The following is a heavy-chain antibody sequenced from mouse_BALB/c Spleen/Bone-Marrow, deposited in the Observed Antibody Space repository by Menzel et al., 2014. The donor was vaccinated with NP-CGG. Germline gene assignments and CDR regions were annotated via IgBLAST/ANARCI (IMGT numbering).Heavy chain of an antibody. CDR3: ARLGYYGSSDY. D-gene: IGHD1-1*01. V-gene: IGHV4-1*02. CDR2: INPDSSTI. J-gene: IGHJ2*01. CDR1: GFDFSKYW. Sequence: EVKLVESGGGLVQPGGSLKLSCAASGFDFSKYWMSWVRQAPGKGLEWIGEINPDSSTINYTPSLKDKFIISRDNAKNTLFLQMSKVRSEDTDNNYGARLGYYGSSDYWGQGTTLTVSS.